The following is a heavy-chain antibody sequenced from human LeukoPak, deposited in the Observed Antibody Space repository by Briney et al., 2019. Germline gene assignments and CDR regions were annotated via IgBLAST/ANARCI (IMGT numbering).Heavy chain of an antibody. Sequence: ASVKVSCKASGYIFTSYGISWVRQAPGQGLEWMGWISAYNGNTNYAQKLQGRVTMTTDTSTSTAYMELRSLRSDDTAVYYCARDAGFYCSSTSCYEIDYWGQGTLVTVSS. CDR1: GYIFTSYG. CDR2: ISAYNGNT. D-gene: IGHD2-2*01. J-gene: IGHJ4*02. V-gene: IGHV1-18*01. CDR3: ARDAGFYCSSTSCYEIDY.